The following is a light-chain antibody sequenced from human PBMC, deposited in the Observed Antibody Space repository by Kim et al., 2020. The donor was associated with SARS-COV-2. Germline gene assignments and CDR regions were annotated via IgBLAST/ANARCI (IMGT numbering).Light chain of an antibody. CDR2: QDN. CDR1: KLGDKY. CDR3: QAWDSSTHNYV. J-gene: IGLJ1*01. Sequence: SYELTQPPSVSVSPGQTASITCSGYKLGDKYVSWYQQKPGQSPVVVIYQDNQRPSGLPERFSGYNSGNTATLTISGTQAMDEADYYCQAWDSSTHNYVFGAGTKVTVL. V-gene: IGLV3-1*01.